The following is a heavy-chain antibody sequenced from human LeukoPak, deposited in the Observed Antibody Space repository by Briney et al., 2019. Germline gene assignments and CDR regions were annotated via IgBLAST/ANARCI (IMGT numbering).Heavy chain of an antibody. CDR1: GGSISSGDYY. J-gene: IGHJ3*02. D-gene: IGHD1-26*01. Sequence: SETLSLTCTVSGGSISSGDYYWSWIRQPPGKGLEWIGYIHYSGSPNYNPSLKSRVTISIDTSKNQFSLRLNSVTAEDTAVYYCARDSRRELLHAFDIWGQGTMVTVSS. CDR2: IHYSGSP. CDR3: ARDSRRELLHAFDI. V-gene: IGHV4-61*08.